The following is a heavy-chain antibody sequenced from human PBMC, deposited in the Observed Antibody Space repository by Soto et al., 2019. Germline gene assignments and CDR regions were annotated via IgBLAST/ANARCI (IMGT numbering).Heavy chain of an antibody. D-gene: IGHD2-2*01. J-gene: IGHJ4*02. CDR1: GYTFSSYV. CDR2: INADNDNT. Sequence: ASVKVSCKASGYTFSSYVMYWVRQAPGQGLEWMGWINADNDNTKYSQKFQGKLTITRDTSASTAYMELSSLRSQDTAMYHCARGYCRGTSCYAFDSWGQGTLVTV. CDR3: ARGYCRGTSCYAFDS. V-gene: IGHV1-3*01.